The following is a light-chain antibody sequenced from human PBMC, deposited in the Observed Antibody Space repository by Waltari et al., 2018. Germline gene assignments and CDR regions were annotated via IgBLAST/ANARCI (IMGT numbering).Light chain of an antibody. J-gene: IGKJ4*01. V-gene: IGKV2-30*02. CDR2: KVS. CDR1: QSLVHSDGNTY. CDR3: MQGLQTPIT. Sequence: DVVMTQSPLSLPVTLGQPASISCRSSQSLVHSDGNTYLNWFQQRPGQSPRRLIYKVSDRDSGVPDRFSGSGSGTDFTLTISRVEAEDVGVYYCMQGLQTPITFGGGTKVEIK.